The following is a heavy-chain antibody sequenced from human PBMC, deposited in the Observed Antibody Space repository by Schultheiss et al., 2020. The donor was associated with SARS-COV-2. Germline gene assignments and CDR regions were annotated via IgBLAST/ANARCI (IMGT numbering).Heavy chain of an antibody. CDR2: ISYDGSNK. J-gene: IGHJ4*02. CDR3: ARRGTGLDY. V-gene: IGHV3-30-3*01. D-gene: IGHD1-1*01. CDR1: GFTVSSYA. Sequence: GGSLRLSCAASGFTVSSYAMHWVRQAPGKGLEWVAVISYDGSNKYYADSVKGRFTISRDNSKNTLYLQMNSLRTEDTAVYYCARRGTGLDYWGQGTLVTVSS.